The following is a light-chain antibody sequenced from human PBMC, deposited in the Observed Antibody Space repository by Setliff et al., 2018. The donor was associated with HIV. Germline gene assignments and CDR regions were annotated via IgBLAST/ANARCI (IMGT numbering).Light chain of an antibody. J-gene: IGLJ2*01. CDR1: SSNVGAGYD. CDR2: ANT. CDR3: QSYDSSLSEMI. V-gene: IGLV1-40*01. Sequence: QSVLTQPPSVSGAPGQKIAISCTGSSSNVGAGYDVHWYQQLPGTAPRLLFSANTNRPSGVPGRFSASKSGASASPVITGLQADDEADYYCQSYDSSLSEMIFGGGTKGTVL.